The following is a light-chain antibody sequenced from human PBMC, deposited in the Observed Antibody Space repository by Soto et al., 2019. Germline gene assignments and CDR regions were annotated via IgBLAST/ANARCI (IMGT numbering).Light chain of an antibody. J-gene: IGKJ4*01. CDR2: KVS. CDR1: QSLVYSDGDTY. V-gene: IGKV2-30*01. CDR3: MHCTHWSLT. Sequence: DVVMTQSPLSLPVTLGQPASFSCRSSQSLVYSDGDTYLKWLQQRPGESPRSLIYKVSKRDCGVPDRFSGSGSGTDFTLKISRVEPEDFGVYYCMHCTHWSLTLGGGIKVEIK.